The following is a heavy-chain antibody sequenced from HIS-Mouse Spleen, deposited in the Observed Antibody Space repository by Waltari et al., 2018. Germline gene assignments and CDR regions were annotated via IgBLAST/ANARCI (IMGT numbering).Heavy chain of an antibody. Sequence: QVQLVESGGGVVQPGRSLRLSCAASGFTFSSYGMHWVRQAPGKGLGWVAVIWYYGSNNYYADSVKGRFTISRDNSKNTLYLQMNSLRAEDTAVYYCAREIPYSSSWYDWYFDLWGRGTLVTVSS. J-gene: IGHJ2*01. CDR3: AREIPYSSSWYDWYFDL. D-gene: IGHD6-13*01. V-gene: IGHV3-33*01. CDR1: GFTFSSYG. CDR2: IWYYGSNN.